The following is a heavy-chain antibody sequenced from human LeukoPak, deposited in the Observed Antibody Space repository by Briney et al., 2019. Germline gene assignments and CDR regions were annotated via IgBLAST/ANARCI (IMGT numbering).Heavy chain of an antibody. CDR2: ITSSSSYI. V-gene: IGHV3-21*01. D-gene: IGHD4-11*01. CDR3: PRDLTVTSTCWFDR. Sequence: GGSLRLSCAVSGFTFSSYSMNWVRQAPGKGLEWVSSITSSSSYIYYADSVKGRFTISRDNAKNSLYLQMNSLRAEDTAVYYCPRDLTVTSTCWFDRWGQGTLVTVSS. J-gene: IGHJ5*02. CDR1: GFTFSSYS.